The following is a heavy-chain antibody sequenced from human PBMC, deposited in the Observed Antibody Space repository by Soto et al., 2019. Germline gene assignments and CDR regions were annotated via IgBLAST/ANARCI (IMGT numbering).Heavy chain of an antibody. D-gene: IGHD3-22*01. V-gene: IGHV5-51*01. CDR1: GYSFTTYW. CDR2: IYPGDSAT. J-gene: IGHJ3*01. CDR3: ARRSYYDSSGANDAFDF. Sequence: ESLKISCKGSGYSFTTYWIAWVRQMPGKGLEWMAIIYPGDSATKYSPSFQGQVSTSADKSNNTAYLQWSSLKASDTAMYYCARRSYYDSSGANDAFDFWGQGTRVTVS.